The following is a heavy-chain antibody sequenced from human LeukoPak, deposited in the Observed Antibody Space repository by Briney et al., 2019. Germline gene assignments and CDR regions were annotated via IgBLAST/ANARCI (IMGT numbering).Heavy chain of an antibody. D-gene: IGHD4-17*01. J-gene: IGHJ6*03. CDR1: GYTFTSYG. Sequence: ASVKVSCKASGYTFTSYGISWVRQAPGQGLEWMGWISAYNGNTNYAQKLQGRVTMTTDTSTSTAYMELRSLRPDDTAVYYCARAPYGDYSYYYYMDVWGKGTTVTVSS. CDR3: ARAPYGDYSYYYYMDV. CDR2: ISAYNGNT. V-gene: IGHV1-18*01.